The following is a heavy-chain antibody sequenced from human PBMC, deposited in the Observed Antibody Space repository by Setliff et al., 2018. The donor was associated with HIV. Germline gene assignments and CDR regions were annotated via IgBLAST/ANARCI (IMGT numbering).Heavy chain of an antibody. V-gene: IGHV4-34*01. CDR3: ARGGLRQWNGF. CDR2: IHHGGGT. J-gene: IGHJ4*02. Sequence: SETLSLTCAVYGGSFGDQFWNWIRQSPGKGLEWIGEIHHGGGTKYNPSLKSRVTVSLDMSKNQFSLRLTSVTAADTGVYYCARGGLRQWNGFWGQGTLVTVSS. D-gene: IGHD3-3*01. CDR1: GGSFGDQF.